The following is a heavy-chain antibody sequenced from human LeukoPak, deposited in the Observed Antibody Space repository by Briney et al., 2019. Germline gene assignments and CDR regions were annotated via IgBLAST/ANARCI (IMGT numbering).Heavy chain of an antibody. CDR1: GGSISSSTYY. Sequence: SETLSLTCTVSGGSISSSTYYWVWIRQPPGKGLEWIVSIYYSGSTYYNPSLKSRVTISVDTSKNQFSLKLSSVTAADRAVYYYARVSDITMIVVVQADGFDIWGQGTMVSVSS. D-gene: IGHD3-22*01. J-gene: IGHJ3*02. V-gene: IGHV4-39*07. CDR2: IYYSGST. CDR3: ARVSDITMIVVVQADGFDI.